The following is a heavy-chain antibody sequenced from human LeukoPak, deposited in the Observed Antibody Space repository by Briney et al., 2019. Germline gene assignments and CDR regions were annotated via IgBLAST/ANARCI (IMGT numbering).Heavy chain of an antibody. CDR3: ARGQWLAPAVYYYMDV. J-gene: IGHJ6*03. V-gene: IGHV3-74*01. CDR2: INSDGSST. CDR1: GFTFSSYW. D-gene: IGHD6-19*01. Sequence: PGGSLRLSCAASGFTFSSYWMHWVRQAPGKGLVWVSRINSDGSSTSYADSVKGRFTISRDNAKNTLYLQMNSLRAEDTAVYYCARGQWLAPAVYYYMDVWGKGTTVTVSS.